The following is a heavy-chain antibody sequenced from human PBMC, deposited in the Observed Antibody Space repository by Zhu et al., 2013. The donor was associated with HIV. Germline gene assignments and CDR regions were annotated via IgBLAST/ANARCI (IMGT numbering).Heavy chain of an antibody. V-gene: IGHV1-69*01. CDR3: AATIFGPPGFGRGYGMDV. CDR1: GGTFSSYA. D-gene: IGHD3-3*01. J-gene: IGHJ6*02. Sequence: QVQLVQSGAEVKKPGSSVKVSCKASGGTFSSYAISWVRQAPGQGLEWMGGIIPIFGTANYAQKFQGRVTITADESTSTAYMELSSLRSEDTAVYYCAATIFGPPGFGRGYGMDVVGPRDHGHRLL. CDR2: IIPIFGTA.